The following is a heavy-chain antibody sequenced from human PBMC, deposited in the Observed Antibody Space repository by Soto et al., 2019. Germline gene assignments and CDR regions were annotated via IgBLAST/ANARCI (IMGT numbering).Heavy chain of an antibody. CDR3: ARRGDWNDPPFDY. D-gene: IGHD1-1*01. CDR2: IDYSGST. V-gene: IGHV4-39*01. CDR1: GGSISSSSYY. Sequence: QLQLQESGPGLVKPSETLSLTCTVSGGSISSSSYYWGWIRQPPGKGLEWIGSIDYSGSTYYNPSLKIRVTISVDTSKNQFSLKLSSVTAADTAVYYCARRGDWNDPPFDYWGQGTLVTVSS. J-gene: IGHJ4*02.